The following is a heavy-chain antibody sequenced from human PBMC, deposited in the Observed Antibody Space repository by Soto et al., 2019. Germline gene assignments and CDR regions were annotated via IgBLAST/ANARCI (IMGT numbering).Heavy chain of an antibody. V-gene: IGHV3-23*01. Sequence: EVLLLESGGGLQQPGGSLRLSCAASGFTFSNYAMSWVRQAPGKGLEWVSTISGSGRTTYYAASVKGRFTISRDNSHNTVFLQMNCLRGDDTAIYYCARKLGDYDLYFVLWGRGTLVTVSS. D-gene: IGHD4-17*01. CDR3: ARKLGDYDLYFVL. CDR1: GFTFSNYA. CDR2: ISGSGRTT. J-gene: IGHJ2*01.